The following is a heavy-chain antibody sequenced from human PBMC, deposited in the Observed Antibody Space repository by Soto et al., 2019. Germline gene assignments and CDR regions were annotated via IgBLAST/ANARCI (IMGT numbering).Heavy chain of an antibody. CDR2: IYHSGST. D-gene: IGHD5-18*01. V-gene: IGHV4-4*02. J-gene: IGHJ5*02. Sequence: SETLSLTCAVSRGSISSNWWSWVRQPPGKGLEWIGEIYHSGSTNYNPSLNSRVTISVDKSRNYFSLDLSSVTAADTDVYYCSSQTYSYAWHHWGQGIQVT. CDR3: SSQTYSYAWHH. CDR1: RGSISSNW.